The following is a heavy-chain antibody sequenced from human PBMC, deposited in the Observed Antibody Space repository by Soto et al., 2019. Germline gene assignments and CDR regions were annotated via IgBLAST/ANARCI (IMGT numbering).Heavy chain of an antibody. D-gene: IGHD6-19*01. V-gene: IGHV3-13*01. CDR2: IGTAGDT. J-gene: IGHJ4*02. CDR1: GFTFSSYD. CDR3: ARFGRSVGVAGTGYFDY. Sequence: EVQLVESGGGLVQPGGSLRLSCAASGFTFSSYDMHWVRQATGKGLEWVSAIGTAGDTYYPGSVKGRFTIPRENAKNSVYFQMNSLRSGYSAVYYCARFGRSVGVAGTGYFDYWGQGTLVTVSS.